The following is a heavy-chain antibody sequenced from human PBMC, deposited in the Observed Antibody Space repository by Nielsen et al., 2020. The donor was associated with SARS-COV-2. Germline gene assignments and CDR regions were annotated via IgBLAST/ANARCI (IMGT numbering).Heavy chain of an antibody. CDR3: ARDPGGGRGYFDY. V-gene: IGHV3-74*01. J-gene: IGHJ4*02. CDR2: IDSDGRNK. CDR1: GFTFSSLW. Sequence: GGSLRLSCVASGFTFSSLWMHWVRQVPGKGLVWVSRIDSDGRNKVYADSVKGRFTISRDNSKNTLYLQMNSLRAEDTAVYYCARDPGGGRGYFDYWGQGTLVTVSS. D-gene: IGHD3-16*01.